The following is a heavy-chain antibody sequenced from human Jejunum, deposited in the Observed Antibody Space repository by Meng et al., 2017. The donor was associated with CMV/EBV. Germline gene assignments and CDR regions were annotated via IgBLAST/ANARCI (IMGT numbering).Heavy chain of an antibody. CDR1: GYTFTNYD. J-gene: IGHJ4*02. D-gene: IGHD3-10*01. Sequence: CKASGYTFTNYDFNCVRQAPGPGLKWVGVINSHTGNPMYAPGFTGRFVFSLDTSVNTAYLQINSLRAEDTAVYFCARKYLSGSGIDYWGQGTLVTVSS. CDR3: ARKYLSGSGIDY. CDR2: INSHTGNP. V-gene: IGHV7-4-1*02.